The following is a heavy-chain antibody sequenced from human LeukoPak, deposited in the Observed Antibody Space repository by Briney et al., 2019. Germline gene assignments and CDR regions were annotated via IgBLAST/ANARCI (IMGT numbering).Heavy chain of an antibody. CDR3: AREFGGRNAFDI. CDR1: GGSISGRGGS. CDR2: INYSGST. Sequence: AEILSLTCSVSGGSISGRGGSCILKSKHPGKGLEGIGYINYSGSTYYNPSLKSRVTISVDTSKNQFSLKLSSVTAADTAVYYCAREFGGRNAFDIWGQGTMVTVSS. V-gene: IGHV4-31*03. D-gene: IGHD1-26*01. J-gene: IGHJ3*02.